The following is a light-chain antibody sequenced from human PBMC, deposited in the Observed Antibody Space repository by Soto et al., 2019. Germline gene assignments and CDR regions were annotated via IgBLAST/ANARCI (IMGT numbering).Light chain of an antibody. V-gene: IGKV3-11*01. CDR1: QSVSSY. CDR3: QQSFLALT. J-gene: IGKJ3*01. Sequence: EIVLTQSPATLSLSPGERATLPCRASQSVSSYLAWYQQKPGQAPRLLIYDASNRATGIPARFSGSGSGTDFTLTISSLEPEDFAVYYCQQSFLALTFGPGTKVDIK. CDR2: DAS.